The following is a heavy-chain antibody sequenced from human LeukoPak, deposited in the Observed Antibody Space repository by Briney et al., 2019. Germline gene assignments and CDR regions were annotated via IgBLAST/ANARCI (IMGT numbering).Heavy chain of an antibody. Sequence: GGSLRLSCAASGFTFSSYGMHWVRQAPGKGLEWVAFIRYDGSNKYYADSVKGRFTISRDNSKNTLYLQMNSLRAEDTAVYYCAKVWFGDSPGASMGYWGQGTPVTVSS. J-gene: IGHJ4*02. CDR3: AKVWFGDSPGASMGY. CDR2: IRYDGSNK. V-gene: IGHV3-30*02. CDR1: GFTFSSYG. D-gene: IGHD3-10*01.